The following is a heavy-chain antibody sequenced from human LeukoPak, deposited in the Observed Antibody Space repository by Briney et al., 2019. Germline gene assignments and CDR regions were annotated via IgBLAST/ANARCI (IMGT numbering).Heavy chain of an antibody. V-gene: IGHV3-7*01. CDR1: GFTFSDYW. J-gene: IGHJ4*02. Sequence: PGGSLRLSCTASGFTFSDYWMTWVRQAPGKGPEWVANIEQDGSQRYYVDSVRGRFTISRDNAKNSLFPQMNGLRAEDTAVYYCARRGGSSSRRSPIDYWGQGTLVTVSS. CDR3: ARRGGSSSRRSPIDY. D-gene: IGHD6-6*01. CDR2: IEQDGSQR.